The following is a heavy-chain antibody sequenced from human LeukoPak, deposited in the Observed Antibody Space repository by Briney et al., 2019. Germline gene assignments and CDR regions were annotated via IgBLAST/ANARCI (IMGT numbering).Heavy chain of an antibody. J-gene: IGHJ5*02. V-gene: IGHV3-23*01. CDR3: AKLSGGSPRDWFDP. Sequence: GGSLRLSCAASGLTFSSYSMNWVRQAPGKGLEWVSAISGSGGSTYYADSVKGRFTISRDNSKNTLYLQMNSLRAEDTAVYYCAKLSGGSPRDWFDPWGQGTLVTVSS. CDR2: ISGSGGST. D-gene: IGHD2-15*01. CDR1: GLTFSSYS.